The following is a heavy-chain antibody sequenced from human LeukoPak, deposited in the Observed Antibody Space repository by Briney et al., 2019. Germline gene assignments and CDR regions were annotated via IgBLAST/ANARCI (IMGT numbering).Heavy chain of an antibody. CDR1: GFTFSSYS. CDR2: ISYDGSNK. CDR3: AKDTWDSGYQTRGTAYSSSWDYYYYYVMDV. Sequence: GGSLRLSCAASGFTFSSYSMHWVRQAPGKGLEWVAVISYDGSNKYYADSVKGRFTISRDNSQNTLYLQMNSLRAEDTAVYYCAKDTWDSGYQTRGTAYSSSWDYYYYYVMDVWGQGTTVTVSS. J-gene: IGHJ6*02. D-gene: IGHD6-13*01. V-gene: IGHV3-30-3*01.